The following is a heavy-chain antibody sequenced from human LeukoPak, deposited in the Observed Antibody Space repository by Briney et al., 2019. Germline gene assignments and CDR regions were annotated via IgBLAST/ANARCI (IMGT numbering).Heavy chain of an antibody. Sequence: GGSLRLSCGVSGFTFSDYWMSWVRQAPGKGLEWVANIKQDGSDKYYVDSVKGRFTISRDNAKNSLYLQMNSLRAEDTAVYYCARDNGDYWGQGTLVTVSS. CDR3: ARDNGDY. V-gene: IGHV3-7*01. CDR1: GFTFSDYW. CDR2: IKQDGSDK. J-gene: IGHJ4*02.